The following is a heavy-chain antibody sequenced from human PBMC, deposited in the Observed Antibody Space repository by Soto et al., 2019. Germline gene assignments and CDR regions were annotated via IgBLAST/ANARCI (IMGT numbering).Heavy chain of an antibody. D-gene: IGHD1-26*01. V-gene: IGHV3-23*01. CDR1: GFTYNA. CDR2: FGHDGQST. CDR3: AKVVGRIVGATTGPLDI. Sequence: EVQLLESGGGLVQPGGSLRLSCLASGFTYNAINWVRQAPGKGLEWVSGFGHDGQSTYYIASVRGRFTLSRDNSKNMIYLEMNSLRAEDTAVYYCAKVVGRIVGATTGPLDIWGQGTMVRVSS. J-gene: IGHJ3*02.